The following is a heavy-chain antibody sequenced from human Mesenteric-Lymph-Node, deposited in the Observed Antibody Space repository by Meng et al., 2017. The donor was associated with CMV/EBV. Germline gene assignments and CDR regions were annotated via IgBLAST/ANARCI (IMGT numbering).Heavy chain of an antibody. D-gene: IGHD2-2*02. CDR1: GGTFSSYA. V-gene: IGHV1-8*02. CDR2: VNPNSGNT. CDR3: ARGNRHCSDASCYNY. J-gene: IGHJ4*02. Sequence: ASVKVSCKASGGTFSSYAISWVRQAPGQGLEWMGWVNPNSGNTGYAQKFQGRVTMTRDTSINTAYMELSSLRSEDTAVYYCARGNRHCSDASCYNYWGQGTLVTVSS.